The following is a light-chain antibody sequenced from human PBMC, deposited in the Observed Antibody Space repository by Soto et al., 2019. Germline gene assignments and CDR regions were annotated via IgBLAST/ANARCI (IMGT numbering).Light chain of an antibody. Sequence: DIQMTQSPSTLSASVGANITITCRASQSLSSYLAWYQQKQGRAPKLLIFDASSLERGVPSRFSGSGSGTEFRLTISSLQHDDVATYYCQQYKAFCQGTKVDIK. CDR1: QSLSSY. V-gene: IGKV1-5*01. J-gene: IGKJ1*01. CDR3: QQYKA. CDR2: DAS.